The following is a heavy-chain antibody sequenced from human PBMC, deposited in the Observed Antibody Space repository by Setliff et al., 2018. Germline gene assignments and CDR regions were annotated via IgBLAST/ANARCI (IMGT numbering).Heavy chain of an antibody. Sequence: GGSLRLSCAASEFTFNKYWMTWVRQAPGKGLEWVANIDPDGIGKYYIDSVRGRFTISRDNAKNTLYLQMTSLRAEDTAVYYCARDLADDSSGYFQAESPGDPIWGQGTLVTVSS. V-gene: IGHV3-7*03. CDR2: IDPDGIGK. CDR3: ARDLADDSSGYFQAESPGDPI. D-gene: IGHD3-22*01. CDR1: EFTFNKYW. J-gene: IGHJ4*02.